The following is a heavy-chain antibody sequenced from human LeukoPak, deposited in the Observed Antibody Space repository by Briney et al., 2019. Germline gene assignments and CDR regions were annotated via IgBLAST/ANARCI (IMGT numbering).Heavy chain of an antibody. CDR2: TRYDGSKN. CDR3: AKGWLAGRQGPIDY. V-gene: IGHV3-30*02. D-gene: IGHD5-12*01. J-gene: IGHJ4*02. Sequence: GGSLRLSCAASGFTFSSYGMHWVRQAPGKGLEWVAFTRYDGSKNYYADSVKGRFTISRDNSKNTLYLQMNSLRAEDTAVDYCAKGWLAGRQGPIDYWGQGTLVNVSS. CDR1: GFTFSSYG.